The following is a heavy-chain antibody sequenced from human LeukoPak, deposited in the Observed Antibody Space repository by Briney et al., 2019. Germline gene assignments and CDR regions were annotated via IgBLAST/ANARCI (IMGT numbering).Heavy chain of an antibody. J-gene: IGHJ4*02. D-gene: IGHD3-22*01. CDR3: ATPIHDSSGD. CDR1: GGSFSGYY. Sequence: SETLSLTCAVYGGSFSGYYWSWIRQPPGKGLEWIGEINRSGSTNYNPSLNSRVTLSVDTSKNQFSLKLSSVTAADTAVYFCATPIHDSSGDWGQGTLVTVSS. CDR2: INRSGST. V-gene: IGHV4-34*01.